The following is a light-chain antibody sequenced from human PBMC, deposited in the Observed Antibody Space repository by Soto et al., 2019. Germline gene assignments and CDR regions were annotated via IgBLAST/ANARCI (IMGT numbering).Light chain of an antibody. CDR1: QAIISY. V-gene: IGKV1-9*01. CDR2: AAS. CDR3: QQLNSAPYT. J-gene: IGKJ2*01. Sequence: DIQLTQSPSFLSASVGDRVTITCRASQAIISYFAWYQQKPGKAPQLLIYAASTLQSGVPSRFSGKRSGTDFTLTISSLQPEDFATYYCQQLNSAPYTFGQGTKLEIK.